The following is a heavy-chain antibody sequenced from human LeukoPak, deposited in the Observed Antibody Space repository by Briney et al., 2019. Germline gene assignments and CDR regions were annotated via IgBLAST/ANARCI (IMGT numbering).Heavy chain of an antibody. CDR1: GFTFSTYV. V-gene: IGHV3-23*01. CDR2: ISGSGDNT. CDR3: GKNYVPVGC. J-gene: IGHJ4*02. D-gene: IGHD3-16*01. Sequence: QPGGSLRLSCAASGFTFSTYVMTWVRQAPGKGLEWVSAISGSGDNTYHADSVKGRFTISRDNSKNMLYLQMNSLRAEDTAVYYCGKNYVPVGCWGQGTLVTVSS.